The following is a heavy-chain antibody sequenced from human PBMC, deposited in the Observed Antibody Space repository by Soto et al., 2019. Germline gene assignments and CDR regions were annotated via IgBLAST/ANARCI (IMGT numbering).Heavy chain of an antibody. CDR3: ATLGAFGPAVPRGYYFDY. V-gene: IGHV5-51*01. J-gene: IGHJ4*02. CDR2: IYPGDSDT. Sequence: PGESLKISCKGSGYSFTSYWISWVRQMPGKGLEWMGIIYPGDSDTRYSPSFQGQVTISADKSISTAYLQWSSLKASDTAMYYCATLGAFGPAVPRGYYFDYWGQGTLVTVSS. D-gene: IGHD3-10*01. CDR1: GYSFTSYW.